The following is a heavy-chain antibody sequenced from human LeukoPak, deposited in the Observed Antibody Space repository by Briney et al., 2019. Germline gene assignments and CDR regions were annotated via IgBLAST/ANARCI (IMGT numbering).Heavy chain of an antibody. J-gene: IGHJ4*02. V-gene: IGHV3-30-3*02. CDR2: ISYDGSNK. CDR1: GFTFSSYA. D-gene: IGHD1-26*01. CDR3: ARWGSGSYHFFDY. Sequence: GGSLRLSCAASGFTFSSYAMHWVRQAPGKGLEWVAVISYDGSNKYYADSVKGRFTLSRDNSKNTLYLQMNSLRAEDTAVYYCARWGSGSYHFFDYWGQGTLVTVSS.